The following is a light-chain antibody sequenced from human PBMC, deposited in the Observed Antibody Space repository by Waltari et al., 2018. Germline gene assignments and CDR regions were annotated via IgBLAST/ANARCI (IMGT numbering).Light chain of an antibody. CDR2: GTS. CDR1: QSVGSKY. CDR3: QHYGASLFS. V-gene: IGKV3-20*01. Sequence: IVLTQYPGTLSLSPGERGTLSCRASQSVGSKYLAWYQHKPGQAPRLLIHGTSVRATGIPDRFSGGGSETDFTLTISRLEPEDLAVYYCQHYGASLFSFGPGTKVEIQ. J-gene: IGKJ3*01.